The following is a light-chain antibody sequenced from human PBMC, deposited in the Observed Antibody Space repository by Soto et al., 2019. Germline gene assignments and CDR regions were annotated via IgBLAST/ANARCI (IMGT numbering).Light chain of an antibody. CDR3: SSYAGNNNLV. CDR2: EVT. Sequence: QSVLTQPPSASGSPGQSVTISCTGTSSDVGGYNYVSWYQQRPGKAPKLMIYEVTKRPSGVPDRFSGSKSGNPASLTVSGLQVEDESDYYCSSYAGNNNLVFGGGTKLTVL. J-gene: IGLJ3*02. CDR1: SSDVGGYNY. V-gene: IGLV2-8*01.